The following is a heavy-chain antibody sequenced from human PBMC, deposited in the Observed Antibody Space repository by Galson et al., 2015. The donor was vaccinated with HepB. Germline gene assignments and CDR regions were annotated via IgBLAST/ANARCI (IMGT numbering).Heavy chain of an antibody. V-gene: IGHV1-2*02. D-gene: IGHD6-13*01. Sequence: SVKVSCKASGYTFTGYYMHWVRQAPGQGLEWMGWINPNSGGTNYAQKFQGRVTMTRDTSISTAYMELSRLRSDDTAVYYCARVGIAAAGSPFDYWGQGTLVTVSS. CDR2: INPNSGGT. CDR1: GYTFTGYY. J-gene: IGHJ4*02. CDR3: ARVGIAAAGSPFDY.